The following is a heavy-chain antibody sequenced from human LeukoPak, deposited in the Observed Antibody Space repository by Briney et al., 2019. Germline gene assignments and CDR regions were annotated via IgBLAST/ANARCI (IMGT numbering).Heavy chain of an antibody. V-gene: IGHV3-20*04. CDR3: ARWELSGRVMERLSWIDH. CDR1: GFTVSSNY. D-gene: IGHD3-16*02. J-gene: IGHJ4*02. Sequence: PGGSLRLSCAASGFTVSSNYVSWVRQAPGKGLEWVSGINWNGGGTGYADSVKGRFTISRDNAKKILYLQMNSLRVEDTAVYYCARWELSGRVMERLSWIDHWGQGALVTVSS. CDR2: INWNGGGT.